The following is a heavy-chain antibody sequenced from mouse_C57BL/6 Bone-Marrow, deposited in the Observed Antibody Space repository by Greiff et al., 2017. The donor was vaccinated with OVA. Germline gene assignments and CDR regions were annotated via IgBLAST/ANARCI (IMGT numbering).Heavy chain of an antibody. V-gene: IGHV4-1*01. Sequence: EADGIDFSRYWMRWVRRAPGKGLEWIGEINPDSSTINYAPSLKDKFIISRDNAKNTLYLQMSKVRSEDTALYYCARPGSRGMDYWGQGTSVTVSS. CDR2: INPDSSTI. CDR1: GIDFSRYW. CDR3: ARPGSRGMDY. D-gene: IGHD1-1*01. J-gene: IGHJ4*01.